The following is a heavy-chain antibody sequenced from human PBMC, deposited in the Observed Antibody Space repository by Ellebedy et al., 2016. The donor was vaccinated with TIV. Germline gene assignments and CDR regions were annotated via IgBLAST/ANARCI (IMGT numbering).Heavy chain of an antibody. J-gene: IGHJ4*02. CDR3: ARDRHYYGSGSLGSDY. V-gene: IGHV1-69*13. Sequence: SVKVSCXASGYTFTSYGISWVRQAPGQGLEWMGGIIPIFGTANYAQKFQGRVTITADESTSTAYMELSSLRSEDTAVYYCARDRHYYGSGSLGSDYWGQGTLVTVSS. CDR2: IIPIFGTA. CDR1: GYTFTSYG. D-gene: IGHD3-10*01.